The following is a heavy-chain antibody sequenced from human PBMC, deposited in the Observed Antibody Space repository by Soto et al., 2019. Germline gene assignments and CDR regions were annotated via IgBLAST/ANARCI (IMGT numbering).Heavy chain of an antibody. CDR2: IWYDGSNK. J-gene: IGHJ6*02. CDR1: GFTFSSYG. V-gene: IGHV3-33*01. CDR3: ARVITMPDYGMDV. D-gene: IGHD3-10*01. Sequence: VQLVESGGGVVQPGRSLRLSCAASGFTFSSYGMHWVRQAPGKGLEWVAVIWYDGSNKYYADSVKGRFTISRDNSKNTLYLQMNSLRAEDTAVYYCARVITMPDYGMDVWGQGTTVTVSS.